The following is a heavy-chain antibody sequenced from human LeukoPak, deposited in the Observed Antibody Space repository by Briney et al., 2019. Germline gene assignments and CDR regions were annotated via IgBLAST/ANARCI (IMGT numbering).Heavy chain of an antibody. Sequence: SVKVSCKAFGGTFSSYTISWVRQAPGQGLEWMGRIIPILGIANYAQKFQGRVTITADKSTSTAYMELSSLRSEDTAVYYCARELEYYDSSGPTPRYYFDYWGQGTLVTVSS. D-gene: IGHD3-22*01. CDR2: IIPILGIA. CDR1: GGTFSSYT. J-gene: IGHJ4*02. V-gene: IGHV1-69*04. CDR3: ARELEYYDSSGPTPRYYFDY.